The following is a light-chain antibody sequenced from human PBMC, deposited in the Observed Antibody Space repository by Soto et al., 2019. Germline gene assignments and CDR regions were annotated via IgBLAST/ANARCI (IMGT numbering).Light chain of an antibody. CDR1: QSITTY. Sequence: EIVLTQSPATLSLSPGERATLSCRASQSITTYLAWYQQKSGQAPRLLIYDASNRATGIPGRFSGSGFGKDFTLTISSQEADDFAVYYCPQRSNWLTFGGGTKVEIK. CDR3: PQRSNWLT. V-gene: IGKV3-11*01. J-gene: IGKJ4*01. CDR2: DAS.